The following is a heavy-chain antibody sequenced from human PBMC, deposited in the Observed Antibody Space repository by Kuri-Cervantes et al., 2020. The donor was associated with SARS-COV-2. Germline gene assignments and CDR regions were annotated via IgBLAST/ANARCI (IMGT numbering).Heavy chain of an antibody. Sequence: SVKVSCKASEGTFRTYAISWVRQAPGQGLEWMGGIPPIFGTASYAQNFQGRVTITADKSTTTAYMELSSLRSEDTAVYFCARSTPFRRLVVISQGGAFDIWGQGTMVTVSS. J-gene: IGHJ3*02. CDR1: EGTFRTYA. CDR3: ARSTPFRRLVVISQGGAFDI. D-gene: IGHD3-22*01. CDR2: IPPIFGTA. V-gene: IGHV1-69*06.